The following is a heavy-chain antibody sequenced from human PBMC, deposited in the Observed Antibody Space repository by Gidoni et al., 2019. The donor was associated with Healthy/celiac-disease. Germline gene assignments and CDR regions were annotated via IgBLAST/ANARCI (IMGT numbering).Heavy chain of an antibody. V-gene: IGHV2-26*01. J-gene: IGHJ6*03. D-gene: IGHD6-13*01. Sequence: QVTLKESGPVLVTPTETLTLTCTVSGFSLSNARMGVSWIRQPPGKALEWLAHIFSNDEKSYSTSLKSRLTISKDTSKSQVVLTMTNMDPVDTATYYCARMSYSSSWYRVSYYYYMDVWGKGTTVTVSS. CDR3: ARMSYSSSWYRVSYYYYMDV. CDR1: GFSLSNARMG. CDR2: IFSNDEK.